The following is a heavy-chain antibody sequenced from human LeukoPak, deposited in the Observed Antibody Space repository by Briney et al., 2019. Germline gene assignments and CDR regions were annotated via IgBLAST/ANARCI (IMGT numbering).Heavy chain of an antibody. CDR3: AKDKVPDRWCEVDS. J-gene: IGHJ4*02. V-gene: IGHV3-23*01. CDR2: IVGRSNT. Sequence: PGGSLRLSCAASGFTFNTYTMNWVRQAPGKGLEWVSAIVGRSNTYYADSVKGRFTISRDSSKNTLYLQMNGLRADDTAVYYCAKDKVPDRWCEVDSWGLGTPVTVSS. D-gene: IGHD2-8*02. CDR1: GFTFNTYT.